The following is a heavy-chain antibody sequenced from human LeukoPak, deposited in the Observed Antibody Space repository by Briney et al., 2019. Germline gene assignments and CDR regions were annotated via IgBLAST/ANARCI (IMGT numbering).Heavy chain of an antibody. Sequence: PSETLSLTCTVSGGSFRSSSYYWSWIRQPPGKGLEWIGYIYYSGSTNYNPSLKSRVTISVDTSKNQFSLKLSSVTAADTAVYYCARDRRGYGGYQVYYYGMDVWGQGTTVTVSS. CDR2: IYYSGST. J-gene: IGHJ6*02. CDR1: GGSFRSSSYY. V-gene: IGHV4-61*01. D-gene: IGHD5-12*01. CDR3: ARDRRGYGGYQVYYYGMDV.